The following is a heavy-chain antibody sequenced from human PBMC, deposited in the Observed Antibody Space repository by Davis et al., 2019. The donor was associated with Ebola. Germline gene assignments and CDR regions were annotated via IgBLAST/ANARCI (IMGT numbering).Heavy chain of an antibody. CDR3: AGPSSDWGDYFYYGMDV. D-gene: IGHD7-27*01. J-gene: IGHJ6*04. CDR1: GGSISSNNYY. CDR2: IHDSGGT. Sequence: SETLSLTCTVSGGSISSNNYYWGWIRQPPGKGLEWIGGIHDSGGTFYNPSLKSRVTISVDTSKNQFSLKMNSMTAADTAVYYCAGPSSDWGDYFYYGMDVWGKGTTVTVSS. V-gene: IGHV4-39*01.